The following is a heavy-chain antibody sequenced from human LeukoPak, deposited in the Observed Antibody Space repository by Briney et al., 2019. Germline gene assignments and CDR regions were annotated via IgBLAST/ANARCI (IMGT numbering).Heavy chain of an antibody. V-gene: IGHV4-4*02. D-gene: IGHD2-2*01. Sequence: KASETLSLTCAVSGGSISSSNWWSWVRQPPGKWLEWIGEINHSGSTNYNPSLKSRVTISVDTSKNQFSLKLSSVTAADTAVYYCARGRKGYCSSTSCLNWFDPWGQGTLVTVSS. CDR1: GGSISSSNW. CDR2: INHSGST. CDR3: ARGRKGYCSSTSCLNWFDP. J-gene: IGHJ5*02.